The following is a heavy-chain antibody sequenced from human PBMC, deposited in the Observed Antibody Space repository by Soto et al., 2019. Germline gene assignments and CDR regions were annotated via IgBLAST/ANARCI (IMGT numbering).Heavy chain of an antibody. CDR3: ARDRNYDSSGYYPAI. Sequence: PGGSLRLSCAASGFTFSSYSMNWVRQAPGKGLEWVSSISSSSSYIYYADSVKGRFTISRDNAKNSLYLQMNSLRAEDTAVYYCARDRNYDSSGYYPAIWGQGTMVTVSS. CDR1: GFTFSSYS. V-gene: IGHV3-21*01. CDR2: ISSSSSYI. D-gene: IGHD3-22*01. J-gene: IGHJ3*02.